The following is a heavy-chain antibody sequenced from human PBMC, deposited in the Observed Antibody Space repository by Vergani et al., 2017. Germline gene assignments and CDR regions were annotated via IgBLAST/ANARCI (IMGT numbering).Heavy chain of an antibody. J-gene: IGHJ6*03. CDR1: GGTFSSYA. CDR2: IIPIFGTA. CDR3: ARGLRRAARFQYYYYMDV. V-gene: IGHV1-69*01. Sequence: QVQLVQSGAEVKKPGSSVKVSCKASGGTFSSYAISWVRQAPGQGLEWMGGIIPIFGTANYAQKFQGRVTITADESTSTAYMELSSLRSEDTAVYYCARGLRRAARFQYYYYMDVWGKGTTVTVSS. D-gene: IGHD6-6*01.